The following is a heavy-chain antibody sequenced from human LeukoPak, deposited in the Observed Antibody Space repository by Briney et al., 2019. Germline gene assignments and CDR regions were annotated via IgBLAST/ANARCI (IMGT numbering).Heavy chain of an antibody. Sequence: ASVKVSCKASGYTFTSHGISWVRQAPGQGLEWMGWISAYNGNTNYAQKLQGRVTMTTDTSTSTAYMELRSLRSDDTAVYYCARARWGYGDYHWFDPWGQGTLVTVSS. CDR3: ARARWGYGDYHWFDP. CDR2: ISAYNGNT. D-gene: IGHD4-17*01. J-gene: IGHJ5*02. V-gene: IGHV1-18*01. CDR1: GYTFTSHG.